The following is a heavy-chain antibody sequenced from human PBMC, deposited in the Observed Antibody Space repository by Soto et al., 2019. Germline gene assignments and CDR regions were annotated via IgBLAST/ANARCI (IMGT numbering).Heavy chain of an antibody. J-gene: IGHJ4*02. D-gene: IGHD6-19*01. CDR2: ISSSGGSP. CDR1: GFTFSNYA. V-gene: IGHV3-23*01. Sequence: EVQLLESGGDLVQLGGSLRLSCAASGFTFSNYAMNWVRQAPGKGLEWVSTISSSGGSPYYADSVKGRFTISRDKYKNTHCLKMNSLRAGDSAIDYRAKEGISGLYYFDYWGQGTLVTVSS. CDR3: AKEGISGLYYFDY.